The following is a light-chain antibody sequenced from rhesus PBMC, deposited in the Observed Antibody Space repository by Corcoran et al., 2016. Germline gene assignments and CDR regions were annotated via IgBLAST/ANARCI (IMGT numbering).Light chain of an antibody. CDR1: QSVSSS. V-gene: IGKV3-35*01. CDR2: DAS. J-gene: IGKJ1*01. Sequence: EIVLTQSPATLSLSPGERATLSCRASQSVSSSLAWYQQQPGQVSRLLIYDASSRATGIPDRFRGSGSGTDFTLTISSLEPEDVGVYYCQQYSNWPRTFGQGTKVEIK. CDR3: QQYSNWPRT.